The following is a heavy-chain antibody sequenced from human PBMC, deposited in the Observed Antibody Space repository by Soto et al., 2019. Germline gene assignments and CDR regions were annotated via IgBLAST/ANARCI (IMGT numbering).Heavy chain of an antibody. V-gene: IGHV1-46*03. Sequence: ASVKVSCKASGYSFTSYYIHWVRQAPGQGLEWMGIINPSGGSTIYAQKFQGRVTMTRDKSTSTVYMELGSLRSEDTAVYYCARNSVPLGGYYDFWSGYDAFDIWGQGTMVTVSS. CDR1: GYSFTSYY. J-gene: IGHJ3*02. CDR2: INPSGGST. D-gene: IGHD3-3*01. CDR3: ARNSVPLGGYYDFWSGYDAFDI.